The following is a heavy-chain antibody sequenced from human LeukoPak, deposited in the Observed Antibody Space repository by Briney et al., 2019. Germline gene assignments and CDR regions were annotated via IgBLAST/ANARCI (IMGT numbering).Heavy chain of an antibody. V-gene: IGHV1-2*02. Sequence: ASVKVSCKASGYTFTGYYMPWVRQAPGQGLEWMGWINPNSGGTNYAQKFQGRVTMTRDTSISTAYMELSRLRSDDTAVYYCARISITGTTVYYMDVWGKGTTVTVSS. D-gene: IGHD1-7*01. CDR3: ARISITGTTVYYMDV. J-gene: IGHJ6*03. CDR2: INPNSGGT. CDR1: GYTFTGYY.